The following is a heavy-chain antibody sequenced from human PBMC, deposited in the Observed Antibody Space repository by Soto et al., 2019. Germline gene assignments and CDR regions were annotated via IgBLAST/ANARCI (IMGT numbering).Heavy chain of an antibody. CDR3: ANVLAAAGTRYFDY. V-gene: IGHV3-23*01. CDR2: ISGSGGST. CDR1: GFTFSSYA. D-gene: IGHD6-13*01. J-gene: IGHJ4*02. Sequence: GGSLRLSCAASGFTFSSYAMSWVRQAPGKGLEWVSAISGSGGSTYYADSVKGRFTISRDNSKNTLYLQMNSLRAEDTAVYYCANVLAAAGTRYFDYWGQGTLVTVSS.